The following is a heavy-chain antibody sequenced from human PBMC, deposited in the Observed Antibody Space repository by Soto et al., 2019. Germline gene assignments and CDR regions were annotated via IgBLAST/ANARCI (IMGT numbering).Heavy chain of an antibody. V-gene: IGHV4-34*01. CDR2: INHSGST. CDR3: ARNHRRDCGGDCYSPYFDY. J-gene: IGHJ4*02. D-gene: IGHD2-21*01. CDR1: GGSFSGYY. Sequence: QVQLQQWGAGLLKPSETLSLTCAVYGGSFSGYYWSWIRQPPGKGLEWIGEINHSGSTNYNPSLKSRVTISVDTPKNQFSLKLSSVTAADTAVYYCARNHRRDCGGDCYSPYFDYWGQGTLVTVSS.